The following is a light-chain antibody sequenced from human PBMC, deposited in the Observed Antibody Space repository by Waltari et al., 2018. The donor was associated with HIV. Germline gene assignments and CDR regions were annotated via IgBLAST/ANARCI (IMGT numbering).Light chain of an antibody. J-gene: IGLJ2*01. V-gene: IGLV2-11*01. CDR2: DVS. CDR3: CSYAGSYTLV. Sequence: QSALTQPRSVSGSPGPSVTISCTGTSSDVGGYNYVSWYQQHPGKAPKLMIYDVSKRPSGVPDRFSGSKSGNTASLTISGLQSEDEADYYCCSYAGSYTLVFGGGTKLTVL. CDR1: SSDVGGYNY.